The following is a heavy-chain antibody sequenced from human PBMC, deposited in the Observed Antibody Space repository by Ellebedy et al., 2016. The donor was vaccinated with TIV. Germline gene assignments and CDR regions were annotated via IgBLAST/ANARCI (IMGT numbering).Heavy chain of an antibody. CDR2: IYYSGST. J-gene: IGHJ4*02. CDR3: ARITSGGSGWFLY. CDR1: GGSISSGGYY. D-gene: IGHD6-19*01. V-gene: IGHV4-31*03. Sequence: LRLXXTVSGGSISSGGYYWSWIRQHPGKGLEWIGYIYYSGSTYYNPSLKSRVTISVDTSKNQFSLKLSSVTAADTAVYYCARITSGGSGWFLYWGQGTLVTVSS.